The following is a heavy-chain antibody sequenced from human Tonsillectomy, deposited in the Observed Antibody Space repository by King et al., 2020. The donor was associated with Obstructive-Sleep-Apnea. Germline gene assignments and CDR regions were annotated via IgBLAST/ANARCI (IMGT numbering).Heavy chain of an antibody. CDR2: IFYTGST. V-gene: IGHV4-59*01. CDR1: GGSIGSYF. Sequence: PLQESGPGLVKPSETLSLTCTVSGGSIGSYFWSWIRQPPGKGLEWIGYIFYTGSTNSNPSLKSRVTISVDTSKKQFSLKLSSVTAADTAVYYCARAGRGYGMDVWGQGTTVTVSS. CDR3: ARAGRGYGMDV. J-gene: IGHJ6*02. D-gene: IGHD1-26*01.